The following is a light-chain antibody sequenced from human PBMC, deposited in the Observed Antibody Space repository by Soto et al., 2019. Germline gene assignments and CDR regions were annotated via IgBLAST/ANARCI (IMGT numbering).Light chain of an antibody. V-gene: IGLV1-51*02. CDR3: GTWASSLSAAV. Sequence: QSVLTQPPSVSAAPGQKVTISCSGSSSNIGNNYLSWYQHLPGTAPKLLIYENNKLPSGIPDRFSGSKSGTSATLGITGLQTGDEADYYCGTWASSLSAAVFGGGTKLTVL. CDR2: ENN. J-gene: IGLJ2*01. CDR1: SSNIGNNY.